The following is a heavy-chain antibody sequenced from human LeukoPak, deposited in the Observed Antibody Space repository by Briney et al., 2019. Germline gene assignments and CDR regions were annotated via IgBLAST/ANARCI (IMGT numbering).Heavy chain of an antibody. J-gene: IGHJ3*02. CDR2: ISGSGGST. D-gene: IGHD3-3*01. CDR1: GFTFSSYA. V-gene: IGHV3-23*01. CDR3: AKTIFGVVTAQIDAFDI. Sequence: QTGGSLRLSCAASGFTFSSYAMSWVRQAPGKGLEWVSAISGSGGSTYYADSVKGRFTISRDNSKNTLYLQMNSLRAEDTAVYYCAKTIFGVVTAQIDAFDIWGQGTMVTVSS.